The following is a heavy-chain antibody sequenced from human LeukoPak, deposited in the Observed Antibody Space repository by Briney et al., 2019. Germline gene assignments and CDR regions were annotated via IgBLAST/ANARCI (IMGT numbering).Heavy chain of an antibody. D-gene: IGHD6-6*01. V-gene: IGHV1-18*01. Sequence: GASVKVSCKASGYTFNNYGVRWVRQAPGQGLEWMGWISAYNGNTNYAQKLQGRVTMTTDTSTSTAYMELRSLRSDDTAVYYCARDLTRGFLYSSSSAYWGQGTLVTVSS. CDR1: GYTFNNYG. J-gene: IGHJ4*02. CDR3: ARDLTRGFLYSSSSAY. CDR2: ISAYNGNT.